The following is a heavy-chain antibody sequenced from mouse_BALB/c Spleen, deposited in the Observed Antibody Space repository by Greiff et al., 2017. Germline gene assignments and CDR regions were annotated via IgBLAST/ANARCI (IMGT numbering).Heavy chain of an antibody. CDR3: ARLRGQLGSFAY. CDR1: GYTFTSYT. CDR2: INPSSGYT. J-gene: IGHJ3*01. Sequence: QVQLKESGAELARPGASVKMSCKASGYTFTSYTMHWVKQRPGQGLEWIGYINPSSGYTNYNQKFKDKATLTADKSSSTAYMQLSSLTSEDSAVYYCARLRGQLGSFAYWGQGTLVTVSA. V-gene: IGHV1-4*01. D-gene: IGHD3-2*01.